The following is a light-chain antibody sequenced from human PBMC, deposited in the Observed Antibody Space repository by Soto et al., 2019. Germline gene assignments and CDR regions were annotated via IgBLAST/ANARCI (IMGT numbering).Light chain of an antibody. CDR1: QNISRG. J-gene: IGKJ1*01. CDR3: QQYVTYWT. CDR2: DAS. V-gene: IGKV1-5*01. Sequence: GDRVTITCRASQNISRGMAWYQQKPGKAPKLLIYDASSLESGVPSRFSGSGSGTEFTLTISSLQPDDFAAYYCQQYVTYWTFGQGTKVEIK.